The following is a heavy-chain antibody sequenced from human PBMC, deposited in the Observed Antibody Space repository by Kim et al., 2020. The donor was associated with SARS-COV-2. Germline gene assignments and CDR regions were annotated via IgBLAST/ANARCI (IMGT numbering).Heavy chain of an antibody. D-gene: IGHD3-16*02. J-gene: IGHJ4*02. V-gene: IGHV4-4*02. Sequence: SETLSLTCAVSGDSITNNWWSWVRQSPGEGLEWIGQMNGGGTSNFNPSLKSRLTASVDKSKNQLSLKVWSVTAADTAVYYCVRHRGRHLEYWGQGALVTVSS. CDR2: MNGGGTS. CDR1: GDSITNNW. CDR3: VRHRGRHLEY.